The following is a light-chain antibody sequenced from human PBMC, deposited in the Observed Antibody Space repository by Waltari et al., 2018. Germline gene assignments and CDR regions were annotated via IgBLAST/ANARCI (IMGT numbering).Light chain of an antibody. J-gene: IGKJ4*01. CDR1: QSVSNSS. V-gene: IGKV3-20*01. CDR3: QQYDGSVLT. Sequence: IVLTQSPAPMSLSPGDRATLPCSASQSVSNSSLVWLQQKPGQAPRLVMYGTSSRATSFPDRFSGSGSGTDFSLTISRLEPEDFAMYYCQQYDGSVLTFGGGTKVEL. CDR2: GTS.